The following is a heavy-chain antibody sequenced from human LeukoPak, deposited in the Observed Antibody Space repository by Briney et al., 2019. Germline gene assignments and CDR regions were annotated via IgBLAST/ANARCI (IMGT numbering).Heavy chain of an antibody. D-gene: IGHD3-22*01. CDR3: ARLLDNDSSGDPDSFDM. CDR2: IHYSGRT. V-gene: IGHV4-59*11. Sequence: SETLSLTCSVSGGSISLHFWSWIRQPPGKGLEWIAFIHYSGRTKYNPSLQSRVTISIDTSENNFSLKLTSVTAADTAVYYCARLLDNDSSGDPDSFDMWGQGTVVTVSS. J-gene: IGHJ3*02. CDR1: GGSISLHF.